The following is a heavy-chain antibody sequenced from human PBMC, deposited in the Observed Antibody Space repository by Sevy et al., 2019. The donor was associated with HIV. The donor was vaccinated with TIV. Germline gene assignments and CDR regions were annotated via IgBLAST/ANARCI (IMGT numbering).Heavy chain of an antibody. CDR2: ITYSGVNT. J-gene: IGHJ4*02. V-gene: IGHV3-23*01. Sequence: GGSLRLSCAASGFTFSTYAMTWVRQAPGKGLEWVSVITYSGVNTYYADSVKGRFTISRDNSKNKLYLQMNSLRAEDTAVYYCAKERVSGTYYTGDFDYWGQRTLVTVSS. D-gene: IGHD3-10*01. CDR3: AKERVSGTYYTGDFDY. CDR1: GFTFSTYA.